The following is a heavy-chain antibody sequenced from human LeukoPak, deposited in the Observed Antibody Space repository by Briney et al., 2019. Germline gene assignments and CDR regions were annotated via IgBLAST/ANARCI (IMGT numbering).Heavy chain of an antibody. Sequence: HGASLKISCKGSGYSFTSYWIGWVRQMPGKGLEWMGIIYPSDCDTRYSPSFQGKVTISADQSISTAYMELSRLTAYDTAVYYCATVDHSSPNLSMDVWGKGTTVTVSS. CDR1: GYSFTSYW. CDR3: ATVDHSSPNLSMDV. D-gene: IGHD6-19*01. J-gene: IGHJ6*03. V-gene: IGHV5-51*01. CDR2: IYPSDCDT.